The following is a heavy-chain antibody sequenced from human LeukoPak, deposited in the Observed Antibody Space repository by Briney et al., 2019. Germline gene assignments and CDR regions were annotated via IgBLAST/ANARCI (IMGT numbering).Heavy chain of an antibody. CDR3: AKDFFGGGLVFDY. CDR1: GFTFSSYW. D-gene: IGHD3-16*01. V-gene: IGHV3-74*01. J-gene: IGHJ4*02. Sequence: PGGSLRLSCAASGFTFSSYWMHWVRQVPGKGLMWVSRIKTDGSSTSYADSVKGRFTISRDNSKNTLYLQMNSLRAEDTAVYYCAKDFFGGGLVFDYWGQGTLVTVSS. CDR2: IKTDGSST.